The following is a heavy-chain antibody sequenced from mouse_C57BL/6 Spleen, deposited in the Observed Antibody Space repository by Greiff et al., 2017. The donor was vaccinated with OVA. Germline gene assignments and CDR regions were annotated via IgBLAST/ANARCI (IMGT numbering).Heavy chain of an antibody. V-gene: IGHV14-1*01. D-gene: IGHD1-1*01. Sequence: VQLQQSGAELVRPGASVKLSCTASGFNIKDYYMHWVKQRPEQGLEWIGRIDPEDGDTEYAPKFQGKATMTADTSSNTAYLQLSSLTSEDPAVYYCTTGYYGSSPAWFAYWGQGTLVTVSA. CDR1: GFNIKDYY. J-gene: IGHJ3*01. CDR2: IDPEDGDT. CDR3: TTGYYGSSPAWFAY.